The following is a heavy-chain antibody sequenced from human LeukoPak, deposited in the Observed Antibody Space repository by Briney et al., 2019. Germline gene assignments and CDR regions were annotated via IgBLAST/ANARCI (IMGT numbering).Heavy chain of an antibody. CDR3: ARLGHQLEHYFDS. D-gene: IGHD2-2*01. V-gene: IGHV4-59*04. Sequence: SETLSLTCTVSGGFISSYYWSWIRQPPGKGLEWIGTINYSGNTYYNTSLKSRVTMSVDTSKNQFSLKLRSVTAADTAVYYCARLGHQLEHYFDSWGQGTLVTVSS. CDR2: INYSGNT. J-gene: IGHJ4*02. CDR1: GGFISSYY.